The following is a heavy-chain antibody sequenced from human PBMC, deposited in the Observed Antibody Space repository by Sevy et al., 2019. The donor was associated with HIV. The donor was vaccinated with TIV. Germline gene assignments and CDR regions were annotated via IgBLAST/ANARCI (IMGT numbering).Heavy chain of an antibody. CDR3: ARGANYYDSRGYDY. J-gene: IGHJ4*02. D-gene: IGHD3-22*01. CDR1: GGSISSYY. Sequence: SETLSLTCTVSGGSISSYYWSWIRQPPGKGLEWIGYIYYSGSTNYNPSLKSRVTISVDTSKNQFSLKLSSVTAADTAVYYCARGANYYDSRGYDYWGQGTLVTVSS. V-gene: IGHV4-59*08. CDR2: IYYSGST.